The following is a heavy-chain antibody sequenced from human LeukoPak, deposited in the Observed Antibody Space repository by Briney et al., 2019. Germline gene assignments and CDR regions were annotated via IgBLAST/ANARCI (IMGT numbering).Heavy chain of an antibody. CDR1: GYSISSGYY. Sequence: SETLSLTCTVSGYSISSGYYWGWIRQPPGKGLEWIGSIYHSGSTYYNPSLKSRVTISVDTSKNQFSLKLSSVTAADTAVYYCARGHSSSWPDYWGQGTLVTVSS. CDR2: IYHSGST. J-gene: IGHJ4*02. V-gene: IGHV4-38-2*02. CDR3: ARGHSSSWPDY. D-gene: IGHD6-13*01.